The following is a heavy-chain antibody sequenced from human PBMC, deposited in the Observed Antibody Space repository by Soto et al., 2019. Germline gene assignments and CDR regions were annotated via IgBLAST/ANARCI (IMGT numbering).Heavy chain of an antibody. V-gene: IGHV3-23*01. Sequence: PGGSLRLSCAASGFTFSRFAMRWVRQAPGKGLEWVSAITGSGGATYYVDSVKGRFTISRDNSKNTLFLQMNSLGAEDTAVYYCAKGAASDSPYYMDVWGKGTTVTVSS. CDR1: GFTFSRFA. D-gene: IGHD2-15*01. J-gene: IGHJ6*03. CDR2: ITGSGGAT. CDR3: AKGAASDSPYYMDV.